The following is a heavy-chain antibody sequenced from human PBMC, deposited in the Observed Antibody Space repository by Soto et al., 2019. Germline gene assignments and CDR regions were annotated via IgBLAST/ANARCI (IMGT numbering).Heavy chain of an antibody. V-gene: IGHV4-30-2*05. Sequence: PSETLSLTCAVSGGSISSGGYSWSWIRQPPGKGLEWIGYIYHSGSTYYNPSLKSRVTISVDTSKNQFSLKLSSVTAADTAVYYCARGRGDVDYYDSSGYFIFDYWGQGTLVTVSS. CDR3: ARGRGDVDYYDSSGYFIFDY. J-gene: IGHJ4*02. CDR1: GGSISSGGYS. D-gene: IGHD3-22*01. CDR2: IYHSGST.